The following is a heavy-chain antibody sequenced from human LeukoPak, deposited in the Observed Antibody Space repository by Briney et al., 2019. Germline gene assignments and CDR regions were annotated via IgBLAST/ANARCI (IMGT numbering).Heavy chain of an antibody. V-gene: IGHV4-30-4*01. CDR3: ARASRAAGNRIDY. CDR2: IDYSGST. D-gene: IGHD6-13*01. Sequence: SETLSLTCTVSGGPISSGDYYWTWIRQPPGKGLEWIGYIDYSGSTSYNPSLKSRVIISVETSKNQFSLKLSSVTAADTAVYYCARASRAAGNRIDYWGQGTLVTVSS. CDR1: GGPISSGDYY. J-gene: IGHJ4*02.